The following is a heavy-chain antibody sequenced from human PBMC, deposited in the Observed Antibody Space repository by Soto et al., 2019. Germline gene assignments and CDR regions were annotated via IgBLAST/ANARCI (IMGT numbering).Heavy chain of an antibody. D-gene: IGHD2-2*01. V-gene: IGHV3-7*03. CDR1: GFTFSSYW. Sequence: GGSLRLSCAASGFTFSSYWMSWVRQAPGKGLEWVANIKQDGSEKFYVDSVKGRFTISKDNAKNSVYLQMDSLRAEDTAVYYCARGHTTSPNWFDPWGQGTLVTVSS. J-gene: IGHJ5*02. CDR2: IKQDGSEK. CDR3: ARGHTTSPNWFDP.